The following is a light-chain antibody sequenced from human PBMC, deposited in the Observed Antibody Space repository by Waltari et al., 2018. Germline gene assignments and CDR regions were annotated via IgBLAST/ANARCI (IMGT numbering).Light chain of an antibody. J-gene: IGLJ2*01. CDR1: SGHSSYA. Sequence: QLVLTQSPSASASLGASVKPTCTLSSGHSSYATAWPQQQPEKGPRYLMKLNSDGSHSKGAGIPDRFSGSSSGAERYLTISSLQSEDEADYYCQTWGTGIRVVFGGGTKLTVL. V-gene: IGLV4-69*01. CDR2: LNSDGSH. CDR3: QTWGTGIRVV.